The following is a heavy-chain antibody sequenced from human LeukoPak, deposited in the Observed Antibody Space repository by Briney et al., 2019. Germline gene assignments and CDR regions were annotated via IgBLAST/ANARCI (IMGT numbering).Heavy chain of an antibody. CDR1: GGSMTTHH. Sequence: SETLYLTCTVSGGSMTTHHWNWIRQTPGKGLEWIGYVFDSGRTKENPSLKSRVTLSADTSKNQLSLRLSSVTAADTAVYYCTTIKRGNIFGYFNFWGQGILVTVSS. D-gene: IGHD5-18*01. J-gene: IGHJ4*02. CDR2: VFDSGRT. CDR3: TTIKRGNIFGYFNF. V-gene: IGHV4-59*11.